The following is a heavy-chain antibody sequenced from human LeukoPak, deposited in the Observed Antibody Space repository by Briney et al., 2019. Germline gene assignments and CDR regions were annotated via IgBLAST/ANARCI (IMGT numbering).Heavy chain of an antibody. Sequence: TSETLSLTCNVSGGSISSSSYYWGWIRQPPGKGLEWIGSIYYSGSTYYKPSLKSRVTISIDTSKNQLSLNPTSVTAAGTAVFYCAGYYYYYYSMDVWGKGTTVTVSS. V-gene: IGHV4-39*01. CDR1: GGSISSSSYY. J-gene: IGHJ6*03. CDR2: IYYSGST. CDR3: AGYYYYYYSMDV.